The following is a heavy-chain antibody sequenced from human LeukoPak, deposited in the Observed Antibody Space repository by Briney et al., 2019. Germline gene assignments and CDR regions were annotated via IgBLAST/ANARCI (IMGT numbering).Heavy chain of an antibody. CDR1: GYTFTGYY. J-gene: IGHJ6*03. CDR3: ARTGPGYYYYMDV. D-gene: IGHD2-8*02. V-gene: IGHV1-2*02. Sequence: ASMKVSCKASGYTFTGYYMHWVRQAPGQGLEWMGWINPNSGGTNYAQKFQGRVTITRDTSISTAYMELSRLRSDDTAVYYCARTGPGYYYYMDVWGKGTTVTVSS. CDR2: INPNSGGT.